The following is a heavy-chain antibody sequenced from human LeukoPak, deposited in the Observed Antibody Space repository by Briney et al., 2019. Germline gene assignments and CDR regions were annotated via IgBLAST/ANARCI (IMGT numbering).Heavy chain of an antibody. CDR1: GYTFTVYY. Sequence: ASVKVSCKASGYTFTVYYMHWVRQAPGQGLEWMGWINPNNGDTHYAQKFQGTVTMTRDTSISTAYMELSSLRSDDTAVYYCARGVAGVYFYYYMDVWGKGTTVTVSS. D-gene: IGHD1-14*01. CDR3: ARGVAGVYFYYYMDV. J-gene: IGHJ6*03. V-gene: IGHV1-2*02. CDR2: INPNNGDT.